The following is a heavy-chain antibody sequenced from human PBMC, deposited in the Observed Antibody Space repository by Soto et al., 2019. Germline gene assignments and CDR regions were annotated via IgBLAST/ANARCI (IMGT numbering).Heavy chain of an antibody. CDR1: GYTFTGYY. CDR2: INPNSGGT. CDR3: ARDGLSDIVVVPAAIVCMVV. D-gene: IGHD2-2*01. V-gene: IGHV1-2*02. J-gene: IGHJ6*02. Sequence: QVQLVQSGAEVKKPGASVKVSCKASGYTFTGYYMHWVRQAPGQGLEWMGWINPNSGGTNYAQKFQGRVTMTRDTSISTAYMELSRLRSDDTPVYYCARDGLSDIVVVPAAIVCMVVWGQGTTVTVSS.